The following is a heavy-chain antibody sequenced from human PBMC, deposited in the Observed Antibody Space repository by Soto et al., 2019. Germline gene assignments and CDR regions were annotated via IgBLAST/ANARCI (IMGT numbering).Heavy chain of an antibody. CDR2: INPNSGGT. V-gene: IGHV1-2*04. Sequence: ASVKVSCKASGYTFTGYYMHWVRQAPGQGLEWMGWINPNSGGTNYAQKFQGWVTMNRDKSISTAYMELSRLRSDDTAVYYCARAIVVVAATLRETSGMDVWGQGTTVTVSS. CDR3: ARAIVVVAATLRETSGMDV. CDR1: GYTFTGYY. D-gene: IGHD2-15*01. J-gene: IGHJ6*02.